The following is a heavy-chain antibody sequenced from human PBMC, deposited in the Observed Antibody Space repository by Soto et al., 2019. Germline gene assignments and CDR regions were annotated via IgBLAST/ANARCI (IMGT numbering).Heavy chain of an antibody. CDR1: GFTFSSYA. D-gene: IGHD6-19*01. Sequence: QVQLVESGGGVVQPGRSLRLSCAASGFTFSSYAMHWVRQAPGKGLEWVAVISYDGSNKYDADSVKGRFTISRDNSKNTLYLQMNSLRAEDTAVYYCARDRTIYSSGWDCVDYWGQGTLVTVSS. V-gene: IGHV3-30-3*01. J-gene: IGHJ4*02. CDR2: ISYDGSNK. CDR3: ARDRTIYSSGWDCVDY.